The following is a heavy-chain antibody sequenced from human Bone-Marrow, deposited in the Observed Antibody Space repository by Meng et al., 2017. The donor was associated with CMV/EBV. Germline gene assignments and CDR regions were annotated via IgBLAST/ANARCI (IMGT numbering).Heavy chain of an antibody. CDR3: AAEHVDTAMVLSF. Sequence: SVKVSCKASGFTFTSSAVQWVRQARGQRLEWIGWIVVGSGNTNYAQKFQERVTITRDMSTSTAYMELSSLRSEDTAVYYCAAEHVDTAMVLSFWVQGTLVTVSS. CDR1: GFTFTSSA. J-gene: IGHJ4*02. CDR2: IVVGSGNT. D-gene: IGHD5-18*01. V-gene: IGHV1-58*01.